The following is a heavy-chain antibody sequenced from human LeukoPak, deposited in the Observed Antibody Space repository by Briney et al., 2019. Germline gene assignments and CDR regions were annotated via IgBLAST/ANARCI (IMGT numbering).Heavy chain of an antibody. CDR3: ARDLHYSVDMDV. J-gene: IGHJ6*02. Sequence: GGPLSLSCEASGFTFSAYAMTWVPQAPGKGLEGVSSFGSDNKPNYSESVKGRFAISRDNSKSMLFLQLNGLRAEDTALYYCARDLHYSVDMDVWGQGTTVTVSS. CDR1: GFTFSAYA. CDR2: FGSDNKP. D-gene: IGHD2-15*01. V-gene: IGHV3-23*01.